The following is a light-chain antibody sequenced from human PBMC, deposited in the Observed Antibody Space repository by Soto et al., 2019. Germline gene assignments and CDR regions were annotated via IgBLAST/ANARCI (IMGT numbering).Light chain of an antibody. V-gene: IGKV3-15*01. CDR2: GAS. CDR3: QQYNNRRT. CDR1: QSVSSN. Sequence: EIVMTQSPATLSVSPGERATLSCRASQSVSSNLAWYQQKPGQASRLLIYGASTRATGIPARFSGSGSGTEFTLTISSLQSEDFAVYYCQQYNNRRTFGQGTKLEIK. J-gene: IGKJ2*01.